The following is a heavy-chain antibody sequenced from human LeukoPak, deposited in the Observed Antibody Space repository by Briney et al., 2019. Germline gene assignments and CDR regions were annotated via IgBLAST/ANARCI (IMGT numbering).Heavy chain of an antibody. CDR1: GFTVSSNY. V-gene: IGHV3-66*01. D-gene: IGHD3-22*01. CDR2: IYSGGST. J-gene: IGHJ4*02. Sequence: GGSLRLSCAASGFTVSSNYMSWVRQAPGKGLEWVSVIYSGGSTYYADSVKGRYTISRDNSKNTLYLQMNSLRAEDTAVYYCARDTYDSSGYFGEYWGQGTLVTVSS. CDR3: ARDTYDSSGYFGEY.